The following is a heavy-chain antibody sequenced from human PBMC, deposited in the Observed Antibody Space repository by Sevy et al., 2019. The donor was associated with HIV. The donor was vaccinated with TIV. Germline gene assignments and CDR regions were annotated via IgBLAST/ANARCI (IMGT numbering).Heavy chain of an antibody. V-gene: IGHV3-30-3*01. J-gene: IGHJ4*02. CDR2: ISYDGSNK. CDR1: GFTFSSYA. CDR3: ARVPRDTATGVSYFDY. Sequence: GGSLRLSCAASGFTFSSYAMHWVRQAPGKGLEWVAVISYDGSNKYYADSVKGRFTISRDNSKNKLYLQMNSLRAEDTAVYYCARVPRDTATGVSYFDYWGQGTLVTVSS. D-gene: IGHD5-18*01.